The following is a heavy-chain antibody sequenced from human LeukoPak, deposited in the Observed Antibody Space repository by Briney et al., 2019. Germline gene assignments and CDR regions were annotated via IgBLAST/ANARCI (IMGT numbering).Heavy chain of an antibody. CDR3: ARVLTWYDTRRLDV. CDR2: MNPNSGNT. Sequence: ASVKVSCKASGYTFTSYDINWVRQATGQGLEWMGWMNPNSGNTGYAQKFQGRVTMTRNTSISTAYMELSSLRSEDTAVYYCARVLTWYDTRRLDVWGQGTTVTVSS. D-gene: IGHD3-22*01. CDR1: GYTFTSYD. V-gene: IGHV1-8*01. J-gene: IGHJ6*02.